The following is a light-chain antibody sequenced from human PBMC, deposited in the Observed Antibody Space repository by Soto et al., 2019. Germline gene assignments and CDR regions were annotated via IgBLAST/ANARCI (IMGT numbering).Light chain of an antibody. Sequence: DIQMTQSPSTLSASVGDRVTITCRASQSIDNWLAWYQQKPGKVPRLLIYTASSLESGVPSRFRGSGSGTEFTLTISSLQPDDFATYYCQQYNSYSRGTFGQGTKVEIK. V-gene: IGKV1-5*03. CDR3: QQYNSYSRGT. CDR1: QSIDNW. J-gene: IGKJ1*01. CDR2: TAS.